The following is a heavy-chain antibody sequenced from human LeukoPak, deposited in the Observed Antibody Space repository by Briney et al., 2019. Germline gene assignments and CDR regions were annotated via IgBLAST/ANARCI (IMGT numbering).Heavy chain of an antibody. D-gene: IGHD3-22*01. CDR2: ISGSSSYA. Sequence: PGGSLRLSCAASGFPFSAYSMNWVRQAPGKGLEWVSSISGSSSYAYYADSVKGRFTISRDNAKNSLYLHMNSLRAEDTAVYYCAKAYYDPSGYSYYFDYWGQGTLVTVSS. CDR3: AKAYYDPSGYSYYFDY. V-gene: IGHV3-21*01. J-gene: IGHJ4*02. CDR1: GFPFSAYS.